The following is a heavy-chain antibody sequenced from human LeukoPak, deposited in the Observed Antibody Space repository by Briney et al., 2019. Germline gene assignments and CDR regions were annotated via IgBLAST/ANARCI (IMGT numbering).Heavy chain of an antibody. CDR1: GFTFSNFW. J-gene: IGHJ4*02. CDR2: ISSDGSNT. CDR3: ARDPQYSGSYYYFDY. Sequence: GGSLRLSCAASGFTFSNFWMYWVRQPPGKGLVWVSRISSDGSNTNYADSVKGRFTISRDNAKNTLYLQMDSLRAEDTAVYYCARDPQYSGSYYYFDYWGQGTLVTVSS. V-gene: IGHV3-74*01. D-gene: IGHD1-26*01.